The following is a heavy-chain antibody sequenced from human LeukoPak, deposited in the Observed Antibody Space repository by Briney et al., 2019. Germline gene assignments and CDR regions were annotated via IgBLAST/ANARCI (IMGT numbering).Heavy chain of an antibody. CDR1: GFTFSSHA. Sequence: GGSLRLSCTASGFTFSSHAMHWVRRAPGKGLEWVAVIWYDGSNKYYPDSVKGRFTISRDNSKNTLYLQMNSLRVGDTALYYCARDPAGKYSSSWFDYWGQGTLVTVSS. CDR2: IWYDGSNK. D-gene: IGHD6-13*01. CDR3: ARDPAGKYSSSWFDY. J-gene: IGHJ4*02. V-gene: IGHV3-33*01.